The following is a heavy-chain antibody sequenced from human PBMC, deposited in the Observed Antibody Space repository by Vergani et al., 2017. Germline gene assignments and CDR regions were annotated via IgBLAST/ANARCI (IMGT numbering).Heavy chain of an antibody. D-gene: IGHD6-6*01. J-gene: IGHJ6*03. CDR2: IYYSGST. Sequence: QVQLQESGPGLVKLSETLSLTCTVSGGSVSSGSYYWSWIRQPAGKGLEWIGYIYYSGSTNYNPSLKSRVTISVDTSKNQFSLKLSSVTAADTAVYYCARIYGARIYYYYYYMDVWGKGTTVTVSS. V-gene: IGHV4-61*10. CDR3: ARIYGARIYYYYYYMDV. CDR1: GGSVSSGSYY.